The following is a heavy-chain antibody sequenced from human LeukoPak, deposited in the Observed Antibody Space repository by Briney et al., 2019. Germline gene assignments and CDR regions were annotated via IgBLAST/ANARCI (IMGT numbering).Heavy chain of an antibody. Sequence: SQTLSLTCTVSGGSISSGGYYWSWIRQHPGKGLEWIGYIYYSGSTYYNPSLKSRVTISVGTSKNQFSLKLSSVTAADTAVYYCARDGGSGYDSMVIDYWGQGTLVTVSS. D-gene: IGHD5-12*01. CDR3: ARDGGSGYDSMVIDY. CDR1: GGSISSGGYY. CDR2: IYYSGST. V-gene: IGHV4-31*03. J-gene: IGHJ4*02.